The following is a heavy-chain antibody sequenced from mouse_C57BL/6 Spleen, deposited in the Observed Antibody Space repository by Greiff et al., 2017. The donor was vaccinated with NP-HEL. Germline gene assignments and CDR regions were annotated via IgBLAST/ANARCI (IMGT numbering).Heavy chain of an antibody. CDR2: ISYDGSN. D-gene: IGHD1-3*01. J-gene: IGHJ3*01. Sequence: EVKLVESGPGLVKPSQSLSLTCSVTGYSITSGYYWNWIRQFPGNKLEWMGYISYDGSNNYNPSLKNRISITRDTSKNQFFLKLNSVTTEDTATYYCARDNSAWFAYWGQGTLVTVSA. CDR3: ARDNSAWFAY. CDR1: GYSITSGYY. V-gene: IGHV3-6*01.